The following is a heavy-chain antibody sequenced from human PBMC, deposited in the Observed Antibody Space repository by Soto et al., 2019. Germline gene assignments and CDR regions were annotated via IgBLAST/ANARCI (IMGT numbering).Heavy chain of an antibody. V-gene: IGHV3-7*01. D-gene: IGHD3-3*01. CDR2: IKGDGSAK. CDR1: GFTFSSQW. Sequence: EVHLVESGGGLVQPGGSLRLSCAASGFTFSSQWMSWVRQTPGKGLEWVANIKGDGSAKYYVDSVRGRFTISRDNAKNPLYLQMNSLRVEDTAVYYCAISYDSAGGPWGQGTLVTVSS. J-gene: IGHJ5*02. CDR3: AISYDSAGGP.